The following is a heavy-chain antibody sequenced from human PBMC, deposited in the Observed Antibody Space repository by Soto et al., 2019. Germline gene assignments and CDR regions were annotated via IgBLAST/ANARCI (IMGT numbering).Heavy chain of an antibody. CDR3: GRDTYYDGSGYHSGGVDF. CDR2: ISGSGGII. V-gene: IGHV3-11*01. D-gene: IGHD3-22*01. J-gene: IGHJ4*02. CDR1: GFTFGGFY. Sequence: QVQLVESGGGSVKPGGSLRLSCAASGFTFGGFYMGWIRQAPGRGLEWVSFISGSGGIIYLADSVKGRFAISRDNTKNSLYLQMNSLRAEDTAVYYCGRDTYYDGSGYHSGGVDFWGQATLVTVSS.